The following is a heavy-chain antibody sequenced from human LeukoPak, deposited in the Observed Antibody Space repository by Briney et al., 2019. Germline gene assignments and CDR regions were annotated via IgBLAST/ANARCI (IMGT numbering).Heavy chain of an antibody. CDR1: GYTFSDYA. CDR2: INTGNGNT. V-gene: IGHV1-3*04. D-gene: IGHD5-12*01. CDR3: ARVGYSGYDSRPVFNY. Sequence: ASVKVSCKASGYTFSDYALHWVRQAPGQRLEWMGWINTGNGNTKYSQKFQGRVTITRATSASTAYMELSSLRSEDTAVYYCARVGYSGYDSRPVFNYWGQGTLVTVSS. J-gene: IGHJ4*02.